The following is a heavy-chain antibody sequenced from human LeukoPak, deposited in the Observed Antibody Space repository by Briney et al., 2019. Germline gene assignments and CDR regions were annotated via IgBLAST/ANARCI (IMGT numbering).Heavy chain of an antibody. Sequence: ASGKVSCKASGYTFTSYGISWVGQAAGQGLEWRGWISAYNGNTNYAQKLQGRVTMTTDTSTSTAYMELRSLRSDDTAVCYCARMYYDSSGLFGGLDYWGQGTLVTVSS. CDR2: ISAYNGNT. CDR3: ARMYYDSSGLFGGLDY. J-gene: IGHJ4*02. CDR1: GYTFTSYG. V-gene: IGHV1-18*01. D-gene: IGHD3-22*01.